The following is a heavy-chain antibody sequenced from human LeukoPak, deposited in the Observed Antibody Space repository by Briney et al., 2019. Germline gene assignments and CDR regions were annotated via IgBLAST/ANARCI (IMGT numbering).Heavy chain of an antibody. V-gene: IGHV4-61*08. CDR1: GGSISSGGYY. Sequence: SETLSLTCTVSGGSISSGGYYWSWIRQHPGKGLEWIGYIYYSGSTNYNPSLKSRVTISVDTSKNQFSLKLSSVTAADTAVYYCARDLGSSSWYIDYWGQGTLVTVSS. J-gene: IGHJ4*02. CDR2: IYYSGST. CDR3: ARDLGSSSWYIDY. D-gene: IGHD6-13*01.